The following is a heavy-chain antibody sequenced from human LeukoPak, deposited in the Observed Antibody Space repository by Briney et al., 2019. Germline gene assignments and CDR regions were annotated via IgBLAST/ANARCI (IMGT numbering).Heavy chain of an antibody. V-gene: IGHV3-7*01. J-gene: IGHJ5*02. Sequence: GGSLRLSCAASGFTFRSFWMSWVRQAPGKGLEWVANIKEDGSDKNYVDSVKGRFTISRDNAKNSLYLQMNSLRVEDTAVYYCAREDDVIVPAHRGDWFDPWGQGTLVTVSS. CDR1: GFTFRSFW. CDR3: AREDDVIVPAHRGDWFDP. CDR2: IKEDGSDK. D-gene: IGHD2-2*01.